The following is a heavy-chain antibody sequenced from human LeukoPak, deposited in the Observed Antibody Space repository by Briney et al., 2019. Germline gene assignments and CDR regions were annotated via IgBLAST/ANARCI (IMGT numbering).Heavy chain of an antibody. V-gene: IGHV3-23*01. J-gene: IGHJ4*02. D-gene: IGHD2-2*01. CDR1: GFTFSTYA. CDR2: ISGDGGNT. CDR3: AKRPDCSSTNCFRFDY. Sequence: PGGSLRLSCAASGFTFSTYAMSWVRQAPGQGLEWVSSISGDGGNTYYAESVKGRFTISRDNSKNTLYLQMNSLRAEDTAVYYCAKRPDCSSTNCFRFDYWGQGTLVTVP.